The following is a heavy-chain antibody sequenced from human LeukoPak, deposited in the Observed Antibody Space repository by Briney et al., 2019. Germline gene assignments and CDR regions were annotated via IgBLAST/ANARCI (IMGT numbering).Heavy chain of an antibody. V-gene: IGHV3-7*01. CDR1: GFTFSSYW. D-gene: IGHD6-19*01. J-gene: IGHJ4*02. Sequence: GGSLRLSCAASGFTFSSYWMSWVRQAPGKGLEWVANIKQDGSEKYYVDSVKGRFTISRDNAKNSLYLQMNSLRAEDTAVYYCAREGGGWYRPFDYWGQGTLVTVSS. CDR2: IKQDGSEK. CDR3: AREGGGWYRPFDY.